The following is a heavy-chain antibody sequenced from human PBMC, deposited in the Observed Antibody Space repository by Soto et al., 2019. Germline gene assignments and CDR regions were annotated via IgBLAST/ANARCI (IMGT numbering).Heavy chain of an antibody. CDR2: IYYTGST. Sequence: QVQLQESGPGLVQPSQTLSLTCTVSGGSINSGVSYWSWIRQHPGKGLEWIGYIYYTGSTYYNPSLKDRITISLDASRNQFSLRLTSVTAADTAVYHCARVGVQLWSAVADWGQGALVTVSS. CDR1: GGSINSGVSY. J-gene: IGHJ4*02. V-gene: IGHV4-31*02. D-gene: IGHD3-10*01. CDR3: ARVGVQLWSAVAD.